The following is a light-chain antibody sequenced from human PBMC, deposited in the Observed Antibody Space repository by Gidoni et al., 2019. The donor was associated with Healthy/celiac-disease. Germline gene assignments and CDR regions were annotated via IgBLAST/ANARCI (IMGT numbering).Light chain of an antibody. CDR3: QQRSNWPRA. J-gene: IGKJ4*01. CDR1: QSVSSY. V-gene: IGKV3-11*01. CDR2: DAS. Sequence: EIVLTQSPATLSLSPGERATLSCRASQSVSSYLAWYQQKPGQAPRLLIYDASNRATGIPARFSGSGSGTDFTLTISSLEPDDFAVYYCQQRSNWPRAFGGGTKVEI.